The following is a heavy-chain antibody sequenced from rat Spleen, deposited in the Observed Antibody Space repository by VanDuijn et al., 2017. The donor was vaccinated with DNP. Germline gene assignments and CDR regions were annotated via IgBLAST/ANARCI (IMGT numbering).Heavy chain of an antibody. J-gene: IGHJ2*01. Sequence: EVQLVESGGGLVQPGRSLKLSCAASGFTFSNSYMAWVRQAPKKGLEWVATISHDGSRTYYRDSVKGRFTISRDNAKSTLCLQMDSLRSEDTATYYCARQATEIVMPLDYWGQGVMVTVSS. D-gene: IGHD1-12*01. CDR1: GFTFSNSY. V-gene: IGHV5-7*01. CDR3: ARQATEIVMPLDY. CDR2: ISHDGSRT.